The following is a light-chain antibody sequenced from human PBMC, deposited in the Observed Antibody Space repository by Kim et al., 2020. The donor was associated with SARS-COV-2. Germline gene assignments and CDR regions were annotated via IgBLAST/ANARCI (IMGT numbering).Light chain of an antibody. CDR2: GAS. Sequence: GSIGDRVTITCRASQDIGTWLAWYQQKPGKAPNLLIFGASTLQSGAPSRFSGSGSGTDFTLTISSLQPEDFATYYCQLSNSFPLTFGGGTKVDIK. J-gene: IGKJ4*01. CDR3: QLSNSFPLT. CDR1: QDIGTW. V-gene: IGKV1-12*01.